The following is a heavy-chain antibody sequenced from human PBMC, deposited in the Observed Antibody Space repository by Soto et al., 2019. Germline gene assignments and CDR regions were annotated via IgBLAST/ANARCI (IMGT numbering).Heavy chain of an antibody. Sequence: ASVKVSCRASGDTLTDYFINWVRHSPGQGFEWMGWINPKSRGTTYAQKFQGRVTMTRDTSNSTAYMELRGLRSDDTAIYYCARVTLKAGNWFDPWGQGTLVPVSS. V-gene: IGHV1-2*02. J-gene: IGHJ5*02. CDR3: ARVTLKAGNWFDP. CDR2: INPKSRGT. CDR1: GDTLTDYF.